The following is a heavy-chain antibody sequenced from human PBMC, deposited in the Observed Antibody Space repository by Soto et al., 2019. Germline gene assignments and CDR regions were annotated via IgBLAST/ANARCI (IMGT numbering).Heavy chain of an antibody. CDR3: ANYPTTVTSDY. V-gene: IGHV4-61*01. J-gene: IGHJ4*02. Sequence: QVQLQESGPGLVKPSETLSLTCTVSGGSVTTGSYYWSWIRQPPGKGLEWIGYIYYSGSTNYNPSLKSRVTISVDTSKTQFSLKLRSVTAADTAVYYCANYPTTVTSDYWGQGTLVTVSS. D-gene: IGHD4-17*01. CDR1: GGSVTTGSYY. CDR2: IYYSGST.